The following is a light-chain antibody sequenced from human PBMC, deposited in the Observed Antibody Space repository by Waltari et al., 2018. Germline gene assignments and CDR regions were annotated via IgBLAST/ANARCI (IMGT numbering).Light chain of an antibody. J-gene: IGKJ2*01. CDR3: QQYYSIPPA. Sequence: DIVMTQSPDSLAVSLGERATINCKSSQSVLYSSNNKNYLAWYQQKPRQPPKLLIYWASARTSGVPDRFSGSGSGTDFTLTISSLQAEDVAVYYCQQYYSIPPAFGQGTKLEIQ. CDR1: QSVLYSSNNKNY. CDR2: WAS. V-gene: IGKV4-1*01.